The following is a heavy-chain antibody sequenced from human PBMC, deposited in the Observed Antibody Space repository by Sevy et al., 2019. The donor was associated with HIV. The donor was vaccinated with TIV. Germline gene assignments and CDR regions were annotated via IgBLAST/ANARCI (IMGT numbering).Heavy chain of an antibody. V-gene: IGHV3-48*03. D-gene: IGHD3-10*01. CDR2: ISSSGSTI. J-gene: IGHJ4*02. CDR1: GFTFSSYE. Sequence: GGSLRPSCAASGFTFSSYEVNWVRQAPGKGLEWVSYISSSGSTIYYADSVKGRFTISRDNAKNSLYLQMNSLRAEDTAVYYCARSTYYYGSGSYYGVDYWGQGTLVTVSS. CDR3: ARSTYYYGSGSYYGVDY.